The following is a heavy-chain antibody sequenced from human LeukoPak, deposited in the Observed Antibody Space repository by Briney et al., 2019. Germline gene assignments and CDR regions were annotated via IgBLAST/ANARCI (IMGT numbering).Heavy chain of an antibody. CDR2: IYYSGST. D-gene: IGHD4-23*01. CDR3: ARDFGGYYYFDY. Sequence: SETLSLTCTVSGGSISSGGYYWSWIRQHPGKGLEWIGYIYYSGSTYYNPSLKSQVTISVDTSRNQFSLKLSSVTAADTAVYYCARDFGGYYYFDYWGQGTLVTVSS. CDR1: GGSISSGGYY. J-gene: IGHJ4*02. V-gene: IGHV4-31*01.